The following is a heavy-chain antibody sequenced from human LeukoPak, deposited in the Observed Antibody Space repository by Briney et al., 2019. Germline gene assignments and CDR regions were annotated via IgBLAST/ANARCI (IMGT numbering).Heavy chain of an antibody. Sequence: PGGSLRLSCAASGFIFTSYSMSWARQAPGKGLEWVSGINWNGGSTGYADSVKGRFTISRDNAKNSLYLQMNSLRAEDTALYYCARASRSYGYGDFDYWGQGTLVTVSS. D-gene: IGHD5-18*01. CDR3: ARASRSYGYGDFDY. CDR1: GFIFTSYS. J-gene: IGHJ4*02. V-gene: IGHV3-20*04. CDR2: INWNGGST.